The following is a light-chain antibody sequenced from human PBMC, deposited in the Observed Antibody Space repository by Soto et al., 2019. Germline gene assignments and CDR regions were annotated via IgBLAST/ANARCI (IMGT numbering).Light chain of an antibody. Sequence: DIQMTQSPSTLSASVGDRVSITCRASQSLNSWLAWYQQKPGKAPKLLIYKTSTLESGVPSMFSGSGSGTEFTLTISNLQPDDFATYYCQQYNTYSFGQGTKLEIK. CDR3: QQYNTYS. V-gene: IGKV1-5*03. CDR2: KTS. J-gene: IGKJ2*01. CDR1: QSLNSW.